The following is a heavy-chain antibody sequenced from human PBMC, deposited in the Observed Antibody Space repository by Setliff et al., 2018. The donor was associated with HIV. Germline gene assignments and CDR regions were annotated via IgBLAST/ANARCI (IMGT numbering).Heavy chain of an antibody. J-gene: IGHJ4*02. Sequence: ASVKVSCKASGYTFTDFGITWVRQAPGQGLGWMGWIGAFNGNTHYPQNLQGRVTMTTDTSTRTAYMELRSLRVEDTALYYCARDQLRVPERWDFDFWGQGTLVTVSS. CDR2: IGAFNGNT. V-gene: IGHV1-18*01. D-gene: IGHD1-26*01. CDR1: GYTFTDFG. CDR3: ARDQLRVPERWDFDF.